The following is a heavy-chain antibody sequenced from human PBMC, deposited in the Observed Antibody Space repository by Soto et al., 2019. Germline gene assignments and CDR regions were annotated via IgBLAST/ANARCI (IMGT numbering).Heavy chain of an antibody. CDR2: ISSGSTNI. D-gene: IGHD1-1*01. V-gene: IGHV3-11*01. CDR3: ARDRNAAGSDY. CDR1: GFTFSDFY. J-gene: IGHJ4*02. Sequence: PGGSLRLSCAASGFTFSDFYMSWLRQAPGKGLEWISYISSGSTNIFYADSVKGRFTVSRDNAKNSVYLQMDSLRAEDTAVYYCARDRNAAGSDYWGQGTLVTVSS.